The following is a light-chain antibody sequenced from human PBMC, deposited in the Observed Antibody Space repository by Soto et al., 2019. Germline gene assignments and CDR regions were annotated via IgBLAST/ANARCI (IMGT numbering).Light chain of an antibody. CDR3: QQYYSTPLT. CDR2: WAS. Sequence: DIVMTQSPDSLAVSLGERATINCKSSQTVLYSSNNKNYLAWYQQKPGQPPKLLIYWASTRESGVPDRFSGSGSGTDFTLTISSLQAEDVAVYYFQQYYSTPLTFGGGTKVENK. CDR1: QTVLYSSNNKNY. V-gene: IGKV4-1*01. J-gene: IGKJ4*01.